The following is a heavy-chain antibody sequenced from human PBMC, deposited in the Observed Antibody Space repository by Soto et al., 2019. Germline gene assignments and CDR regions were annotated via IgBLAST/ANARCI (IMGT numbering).Heavy chain of an antibody. CDR1: GFTFGSYA. V-gene: IGHV3-30-3*01. Sequence: QVQLVESGGGVVQPGRSLRLSCAASGFTFGSYAIHWVRQAPGKGLVLVAVISHDGNNQYYSDSVKGRFTISRDNSKNTLFLQMGRLRPEDTAVYYCARDRWAGVPDYVDSWGQGTLVTVSS. J-gene: IGHJ4*02. CDR2: ISHDGNNQ. D-gene: IGHD6-6*01. CDR3: ARDRWAGVPDYVDS.